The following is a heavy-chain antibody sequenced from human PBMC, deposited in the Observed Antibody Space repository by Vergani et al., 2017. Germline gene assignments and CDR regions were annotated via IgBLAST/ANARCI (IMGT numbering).Heavy chain of an antibody. CDR1: GGSFSGYY. V-gene: IGHV4-34*01. CDR3: ARAPFPGWFDP. Sequence: QVQLQQWCAGLLKPSETLSLTCAVYGGSFSGYYWSWIRQPPGKGLEWIGEINHSGSTNYNPSLKSRVTISVDTSKNQFPLKLGSVTAADTAVYYCARAPFPGWFDPWGQGTLVTVSS. J-gene: IGHJ5*02. CDR2: INHSGST. D-gene: IGHD2/OR15-2a*01.